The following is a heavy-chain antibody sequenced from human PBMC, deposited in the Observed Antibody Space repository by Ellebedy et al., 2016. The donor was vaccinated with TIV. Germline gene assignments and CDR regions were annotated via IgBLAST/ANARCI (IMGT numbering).Heavy chain of an antibody. CDR1: GFTFSKYW. J-gene: IGHJ4*02. Sequence: GESLKISCAASGFTFSKYWMHWVRQAPGKRLVWVSRISSDGSTTSFPDSVEGRFTISRDNAKNRLYLQMHSLRVDDTAVYYCARGEDIVATMDKWGQGTLVTVAS. D-gene: IGHD5-12*01. CDR3: ARGEDIVATMDK. CDR2: ISSDGSTT. V-gene: IGHV3-74*01.